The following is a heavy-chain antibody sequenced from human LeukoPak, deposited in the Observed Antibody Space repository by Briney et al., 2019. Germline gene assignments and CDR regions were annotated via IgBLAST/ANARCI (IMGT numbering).Heavy chain of an antibody. Sequence: PSETLSLTCTVSGGSISSGDYYWSWIRQHPGKGLEWIGYIYYSGSTNYNPSVKSRISVSRDTSTNQFSLKLSSVTAADTAVYYCARGNRSEYDYVWGSYRPYFDYWGQGTLVTVTS. CDR2: IYYSGST. V-gene: IGHV4-31*03. CDR1: GGSISSGDYY. J-gene: IGHJ4*02. CDR3: ARGNRSEYDYVWGSYRPYFDY. D-gene: IGHD3-16*02.